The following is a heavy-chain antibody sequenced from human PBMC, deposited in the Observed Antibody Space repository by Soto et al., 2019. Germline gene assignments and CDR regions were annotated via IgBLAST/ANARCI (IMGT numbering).Heavy chain of an antibody. J-gene: IGHJ4*02. D-gene: IGHD1-7*01. V-gene: IGHV2-26*01. CDR1: WFSLSNARMG. CDR2: IFSNDEK. CDR3: APIGMELPLDY. Sequence: SGPTLVNPTETLTLTCTVSWFSLSNARMGVSWIRQPPWNAREWLAHIFSNDEKSYSTSLKSRPNISTDTSKSQVVLTMPNMDPVDTATYYCAPIGMELPLDYWGQGTLVTVSS.